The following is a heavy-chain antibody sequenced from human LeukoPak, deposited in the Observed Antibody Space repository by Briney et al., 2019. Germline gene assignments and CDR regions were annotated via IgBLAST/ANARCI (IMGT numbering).Heavy chain of an antibody. D-gene: IGHD6-13*01. CDR1: GFTFSTYW. Sequence: GGSLRLSCAASGFTFSTYWMHWVRQAPGMGLVWVSRIDSDGSGASYADSVKGRFTISRDNSKNTLYLQMNSLRAEDTAVYYCARPGGPAAGNWYFDLWGRGTLVTVSS. J-gene: IGHJ2*01. V-gene: IGHV3-74*01. CDR2: IDSDGSGA. CDR3: ARPGGPAAGNWYFDL.